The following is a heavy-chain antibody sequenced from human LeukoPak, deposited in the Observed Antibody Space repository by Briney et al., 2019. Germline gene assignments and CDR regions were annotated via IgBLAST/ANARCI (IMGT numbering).Heavy chain of an antibody. CDR3: ARDAANYDFWSGSITSNWFAP. Sequence: GGSLRLSCAASGCTFSDYYMSWIRQAPGKGLEGVSYISSSGSTKYYADTVKGGFTISRDNAKTSLYLQMHSLRAEDTAVYYCARDAANYDFWSGSITSNWFAPWGQGTLVTAPS. J-gene: IGHJ5*02. CDR1: GCTFSDYY. CDR2: ISSSGSTK. V-gene: IGHV3-11*04. D-gene: IGHD3-3*01.